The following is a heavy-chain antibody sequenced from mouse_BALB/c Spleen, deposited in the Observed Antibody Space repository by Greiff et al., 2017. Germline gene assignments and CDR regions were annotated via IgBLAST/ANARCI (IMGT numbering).Heavy chain of an antibody. CDR2: ISSGGGST. V-gene: IGHV5-12-1*01. D-gene: IGHD2-1*01. Sequence: EVNLVESGGGLVKPGGSLKLSCAASGFAFSSYDMSWVRQTPEKRLEWVAYISSGGGSTYYPDTVKGRFTISRDNAKNTLYLQMSSLKSEDTAMYYCARQGIYYGNPLGFAYWGQGTLVTVSA. CDR1: GFAFSSYD. J-gene: IGHJ3*01. CDR3: ARQGIYYGNPLGFAY.